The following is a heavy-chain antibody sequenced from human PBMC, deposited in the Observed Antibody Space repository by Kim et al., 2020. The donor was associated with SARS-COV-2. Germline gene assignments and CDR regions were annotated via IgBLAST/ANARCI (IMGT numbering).Heavy chain of an antibody. CDR2: IYYSGST. Sequence: SETLSLTCTVSGGSISSGGYYWSWIRQHPGKGLEWIGYIYYSGSTYYNPSLKSRVTISVDTSKNQFSLKLSSVTAADTAVYYCARGQPPDYYGSGDAFDIWGQGTMVTVSS. CDR1: GGSISSGGYY. J-gene: IGHJ3*02. V-gene: IGHV4-31*03. D-gene: IGHD3-10*01. CDR3: ARGQPPDYYGSGDAFDI.